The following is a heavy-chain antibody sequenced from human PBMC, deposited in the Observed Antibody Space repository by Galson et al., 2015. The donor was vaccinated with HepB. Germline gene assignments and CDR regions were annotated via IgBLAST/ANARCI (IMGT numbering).Heavy chain of an antibody. D-gene: IGHD2-21*01. CDR3: ATSHNVGEAFDV. Sequence: SVKVSCKVSGYTLTELPIHWVRQAPGKGLEWMGGFDPEDGETYYAQKFRGRVIRTEDTSTDTAYMELSSLRSGDTAMYFCATSHNVGEAFDVWGQGTVVTVS. CDR2: FDPEDGET. V-gene: IGHV1-24*01. CDR1: GYTLTELP. J-gene: IGHJ3*01.